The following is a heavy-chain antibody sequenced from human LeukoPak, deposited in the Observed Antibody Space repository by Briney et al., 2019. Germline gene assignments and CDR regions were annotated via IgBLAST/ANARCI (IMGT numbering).Heavy chain of an antibody. V-gene: IGHV5-51*01. D-gene: IGHD6-13*01. Sequence: GESLKISCKGSGYSFTSYWIGWVRQMPGKGLEWMGIIYAGDSDARYSLAFQDQVTMSVDKSINTAYLQWKSLKASDSAMYYCARRQVAAAGTCFDYWGQGTLVTVSS. CDR2: IYAGDSDA. J-gene: IGHJ4*02. CDR3: ARRQVAAAGTCFDY. CDR1: GYSFTSYW.